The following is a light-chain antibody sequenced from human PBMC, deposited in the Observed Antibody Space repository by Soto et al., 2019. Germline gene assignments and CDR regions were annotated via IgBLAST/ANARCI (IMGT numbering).Light chain of an antibody. CDR3: QQYGGARWT. Sequence: EIVLTQSPGTLSLSPGERATLSCRASQSVSSTYLAWYQQKPGQSPRLLIYGASNKATGIPDRFSGSGSVTDFTLTISRLDPEDFAVYYCQQYGGARWTFGQGTRVDI. V-gene: IGKV3-20*01. CDR2: GAS. CDR1: QSVSSTY. J-gene: IGKJ1*01.